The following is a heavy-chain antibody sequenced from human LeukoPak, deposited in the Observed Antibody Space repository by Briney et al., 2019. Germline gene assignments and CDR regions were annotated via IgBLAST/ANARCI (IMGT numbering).Heavy chain of an antibody. CDR1: GDTFSNYA. CDR2: ILPIIGST. J-gene: IGHJ4*02. V-gene: IGHV1-69*13. D-gene: IGHD3-10*01. Sequence: GASVKVSCKASGDTFSNYAINWVRQAPGQGLEWVGGILPIIGSTKNAQQLQDRVTITADESTNTVYMELASLRSEDTAIYFCARAHFSAYYGSEWGQGTLVTVSS. CDR3: ARAHFSAYYGSE.